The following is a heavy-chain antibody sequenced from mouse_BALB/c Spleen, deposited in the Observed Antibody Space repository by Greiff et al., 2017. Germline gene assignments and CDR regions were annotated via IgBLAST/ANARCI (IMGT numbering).Heavy chain of an antibody. V-gene: IGHV1-4*01. CDR3: ARSYYGNYVLDY. D-gene: IGHD2-10*01. Sequence: QVQLQQSGAELARPGASVKMSCKASGYTFTSYTMHWVKQRPGQGLEWIGYINPSSGYTNYNQKFKDKATLTADKSSSTAYMQLSSLTSEDSAVYYCARSYYGNYVLDYWGQGTTLTVSS. CDR2: INPSSGYT. J-gene: IGHJ2*01. CDR1: GYTFTSYT.